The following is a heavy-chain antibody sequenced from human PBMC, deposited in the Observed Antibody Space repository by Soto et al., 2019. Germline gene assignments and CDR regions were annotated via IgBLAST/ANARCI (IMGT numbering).Heavy chain of an antibody. CDR3: AKVAPFILGSPV. V-gene: IGHV3-48*03. D-gene: IGHD2-21*01. CDR2: ITGSGGVM. J-gene: IGHJ4*02. Sequence: RKSPGKGLEWVAYITGSGGVMFHADSVKGRFSISRDNAKNSLFLEMSDLTAADTGVYYCAKVAPFILGSPVWGQGT.